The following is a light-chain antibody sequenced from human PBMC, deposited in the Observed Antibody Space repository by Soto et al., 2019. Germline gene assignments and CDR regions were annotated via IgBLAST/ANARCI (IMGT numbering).Light chain of an antibody. V-gene: IGKV3-15*01. Sequence: EIVMTQSPATLSVSPGERATLSCRASQSVDSNLAWYQQNAGQAPRLLIYGASIRATGIPARFTGSGSGTEFSLTISSLQSEDFAVYYCQQRSNWPITFGQGTRLEIK. J-gene: IGKJ5*01. CDR1: QSVDSN. CDR2: GAS. CDR3: QQRSNWPIT.